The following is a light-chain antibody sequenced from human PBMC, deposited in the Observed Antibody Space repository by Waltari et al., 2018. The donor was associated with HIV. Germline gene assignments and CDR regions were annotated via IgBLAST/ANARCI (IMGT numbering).Light chain of an antibody. CDR3: MQATHWPPYT. CDR1: QSLEHSDGNTY. J-gene: IGKJ2*01. CDR2: EVS. Sequence: DVVMTQSPLSLPVTLGQPASISCRSSQSLEHSDGNTYLSWFHQRPGQSPRRLIYEVSKRDSGVPDRFSGSGSGTVFTLKISRVEADDVGTYYCMQATHWPPYTFGQGTKLEIK. V-gene: IGKV2-30*02.